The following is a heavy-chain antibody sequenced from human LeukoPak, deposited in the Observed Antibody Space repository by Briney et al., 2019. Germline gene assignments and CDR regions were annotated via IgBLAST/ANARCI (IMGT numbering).Heavy chain of an antibody. Sequence: SETLSLTCTVSGGSISSYYWNWIRQPPGKGLEWIGYIYYSGSTNYNPSLKSRVTISVDTSKNQFSLKLSSVTAADTAVYYCAREKRGGRDGYNFYFDYWGQGTLVTVSS. CDR3: AREKRGGRDGYNFYFDY. J-gene: IGHJ4*02. CDR2: IYYSGST. D-gene: IGHD5-24*01. V-gene: IGHV4-59*01. CDR1: GGSISSYY.